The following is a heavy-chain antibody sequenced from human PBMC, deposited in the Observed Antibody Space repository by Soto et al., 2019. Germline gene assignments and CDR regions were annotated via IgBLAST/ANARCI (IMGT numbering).Heavy chain of an antibody. D-gene: IGHD3-10*01. V-gene: IGHV4-31*03. J-gene: IGHJ6*02. CDR1: GGSISSGGYY. CDR3: ARDAGGSRSYYNVFYYGMDV. Sequence: SETLSLTCTVSGGSISSGGYYWSWIRQHPGKGLEWIGYIYYSGSTYYNPSLKSRVTISVDTSKNQFSLKLSSVTAADTAVYYCARDAGGSRSYYNVFYYGMDVRGQGTTVT. CDR2: IYYSGST.